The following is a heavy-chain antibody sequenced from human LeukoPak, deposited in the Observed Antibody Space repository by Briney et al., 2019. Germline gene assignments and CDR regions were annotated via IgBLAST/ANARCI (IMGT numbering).Heavy chain of an antibody. CDR2: INHSGST. J-gene: IGHJ6*03. D-gene: IGHD3-22*01. Sequence: SETLSLTCAVYGGSFSGYYWSWIRQPPGKGLEWIGEINHSGSTNYNPSLKSRVTISVDTSKNRFSLKLSSVTAADTAVYYCARGYFYDSSGPNYYYYYYMDVWGKGTTVTVSS. V-gene: IGHV4-34*01. CDR1: GGSFSGYY. CDR3: ARGYFYDSSGPNYYYYYYMDV.